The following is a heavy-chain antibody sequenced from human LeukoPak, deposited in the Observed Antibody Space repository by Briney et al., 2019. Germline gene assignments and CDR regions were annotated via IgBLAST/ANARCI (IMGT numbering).Heavy chain of an antibody. V-gene: IGHV4-59*08. CDR3: ARWDDSSWAFGN. CDR1: GGSISSYS. J-gene: IGHJ4*02. D-gene: IGHD1-26*01. CDR2: RSHSGTT. Sequence: SETLSLTCIVSGGSISSYSWNWIRQSPGKGLEWIGYRSHSGTTSYSSSLKSRVTISVDTSKNQLSLKLTSVTAADTAVYYCARWDDSSWAFGNWGPGTLVTVSS.